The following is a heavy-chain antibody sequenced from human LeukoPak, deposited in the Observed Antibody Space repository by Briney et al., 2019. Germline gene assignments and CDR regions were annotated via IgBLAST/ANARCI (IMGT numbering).Heavy chain of an antibody. J-gene: IGHJ4*02. CDR2: ISYDGSNK. CDR1: GFTFSSYA. Sequence: GGSLRLSSAASGFTFSSYAMHWVRQAPGKGLEWVAVISYDGSNKYYADSVKGRFTISRDNSKNTLYLQMNSLRAEDTAVYYCARDARGFTMVRGTLDYWGQGTLVTVSS. CDR3: ARDARGFTMVRGTLDY. V-gene: IGHV3-30*04. D-gene: IGHD3-10*01.